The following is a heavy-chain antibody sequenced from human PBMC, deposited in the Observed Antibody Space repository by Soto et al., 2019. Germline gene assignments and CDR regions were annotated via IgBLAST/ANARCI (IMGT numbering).Heavy chain of an antibody. CDR2: ISSSGSTI. CDR3: ASPTVTPHYGMDV. V-gene: IGHV3-11*01. D-gene: IGHD4-17*01. CDR1: GFTFSDYY. J-gene: IGHJ6*02. Sequence: QVQLVESGGGLVKPGGSLRLSCAASGFTFSDYYMSWIRQAPGKGLEWVSYISSSGSTIYYADSVKGRFTISRDNAKNALYLQRNSLRAEDTAVYYGASPTVTPHYGMDVWGQGTTVTVSS.